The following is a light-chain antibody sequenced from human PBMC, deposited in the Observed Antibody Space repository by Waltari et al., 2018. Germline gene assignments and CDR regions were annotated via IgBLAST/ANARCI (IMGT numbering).Light chain of an antibody. CDR2: KAN. V-gene: IGLV8-61*01. Sequence: QTVVTQEPSSSVPPGGTVTITSALSSGSLSTTSYATWYQPTPGQAPRTLVYKANARASGVPGRFSGAILGNTAALTITGAQADDESDYYCSLYMGSGIWVFGGGTRLTVL. CDR1: SGSLSTTSY. CDR3: SLYMGSGIWV. J-gene: IGLJ3*02.